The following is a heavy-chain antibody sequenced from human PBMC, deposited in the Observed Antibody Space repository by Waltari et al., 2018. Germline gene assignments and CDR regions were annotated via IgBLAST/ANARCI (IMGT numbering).Heavy chain of an antibody. CDR1: GESFNNYY. Sequence: QVQLQQWGAGLLKPSETLSLTCGYYGESFNNYYWIWVRQPPGKGLGWIGETDHRGATKYNPSLASRVTISLDTSKSQFSLSLRSVIAADAAMYYCARHRRGSNGIDYWGQGTLVTVSS. CDR2: TDHRGAT. J-gene: IGHJ4*02. CDR3: ARHRRGSNGIDY. V-gene: IGHV4-34*01. D-gene: IGHD7-27*01.